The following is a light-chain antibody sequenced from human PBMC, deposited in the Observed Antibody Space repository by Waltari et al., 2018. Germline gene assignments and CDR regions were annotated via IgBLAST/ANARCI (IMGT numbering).Light chain of an antibody. Sequence: QTVVTQEPSLTMSPGGTVTVTCAYNTATVTRGSFPNWFQQKPVQAPTSLIYSTINRHSWTPARFSGSLLGGKAALTVSDVQPEDEAEYYCLLYYGGIQVFGGGTKLTVV. CDR1: TATVTRGSF. V-gene: IGLV7-43*01. CDR3: LLYYGGIQV. CDR2: STI. J-gene: IGLJ3*02.